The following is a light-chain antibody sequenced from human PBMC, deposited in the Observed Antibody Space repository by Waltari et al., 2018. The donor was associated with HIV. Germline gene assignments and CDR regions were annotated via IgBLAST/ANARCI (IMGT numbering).Light chain of an antibody. CDR2: RDS. CDR1: NIENKV. CDR3: QVWDSSTGV. Sequence: SYELTQPLSVSVALGQTAYITCGGTNIENKVVHWYQQKPGQAPVLVIYRDSNRPSGIPERFSGSNSGNTAILTISRAQAGDEGDYYCQVWDSSTGVFGGGTNLTVL. V-gene: IGLV3-9*01. J-gene: IGLJ3*02.